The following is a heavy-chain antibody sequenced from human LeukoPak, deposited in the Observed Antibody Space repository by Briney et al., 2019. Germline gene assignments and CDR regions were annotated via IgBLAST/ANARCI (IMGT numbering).Heavy chain of an antibody. CDR1: GFTFSSYG. D-gene: IGHD6-13*01. V-gene: IGHV3-30*18. Sequence: GRSLRLSCAASGFTFSSYGMHWVRQAPGKGLEWVAVISYDGSNKYYADSVKGRFTISRDNSKNTLYLQMNSLRAEDTAVYYCAKEVAAAGTSYYYYYMDVWGKGTTVTVSS. J-gene: IGHJ6*03. CDR2: ISYDGSNK. CDR3: AKEVAAAGTSYYYYYMDV.